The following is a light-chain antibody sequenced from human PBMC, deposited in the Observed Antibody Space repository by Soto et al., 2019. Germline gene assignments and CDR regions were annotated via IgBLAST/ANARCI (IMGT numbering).Light chain of an antibody. V-gene: IGKV1-8*01. J-gene: IGKJ3*01. Sequence: AIRMTQSPSSLSASTGDRVTITCRASQGISSYLAWYQQKPGKAPNLLIYGASTLQSGVPSRFSGSGSGKDFALTISCLQSEDFATYSCQQYYTYPFTLGPGTNVDIK. CDR3: QQYYTYPFT. CDR2: GAS. CDR1: QGISSY.